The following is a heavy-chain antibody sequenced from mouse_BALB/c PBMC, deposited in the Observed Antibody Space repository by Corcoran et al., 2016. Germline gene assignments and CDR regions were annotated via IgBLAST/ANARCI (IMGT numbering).Heavy chain of an antibody. CDR2: INPNNGGT. D-gene: IGHD2-4*01. V-gene: IGHV1-26*01. Sequence: EVQLQQSGPELVKPGASVKMSCKASGYTFTDYYMKWVKQRHGKSLEWIGDINPNNGGTNYNQKFKGKATLTVDKSSSTAYMQLNSLTSEDSAVYYCAREYDYDFDYWGQGTTLTVSS. CDR3: AREYDYDFDY. CDR1: GYTFTDYY. J-gene: IGHJ2*01.